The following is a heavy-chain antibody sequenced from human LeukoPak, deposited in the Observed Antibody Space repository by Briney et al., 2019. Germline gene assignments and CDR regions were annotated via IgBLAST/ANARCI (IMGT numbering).Heavy chain of an antibody. CDR1: GFTFSSFW. CDR2: IKQDGSEK. Sequence: GGSLRLSCAASGFTFSSFWMSWVRQAPGKGLEWVANIKQDGSEKYFVDSVKGRFTISRDNAKNSLYLQMNSLRVEDTAVFYCATVSYFYGMDVWGQGTTVTVSS. V-gene: IGHV3-7*01. CDR3: ATVSYFYGMDV. J-gene: IGHJ6*02.